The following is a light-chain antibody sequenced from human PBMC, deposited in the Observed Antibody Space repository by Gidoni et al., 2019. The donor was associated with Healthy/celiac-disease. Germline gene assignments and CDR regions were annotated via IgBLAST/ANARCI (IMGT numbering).Light chain of an antibody. CDR2: AAS. Sequence: DIQMTQSPSSLSASVVDRVTITCLASQSISNYLNWYQQKPGKAPKLLIYAASSLQSGVPSRFSGSGSGTDFTLTISSLQPEDFATYYCQQSYSTLALTFXGXTKVEIK. J-gene: IGKJ4*01. CDR1: QSISNY. V-gene: IGKV1-39*01. CDR3: QQSYSTLALT.